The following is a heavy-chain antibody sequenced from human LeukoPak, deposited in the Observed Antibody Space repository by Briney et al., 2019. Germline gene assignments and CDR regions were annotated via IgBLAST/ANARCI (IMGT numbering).Heavy chain of an antibody. J-gene: IGHJ4*02. CDR3: ARSVDTAMVSDFDY. CDR1: GYTFTSYG. Sequence: GASVRVSCKASGYTFTSYGISWVRQAPGQGLEWMGWISGYNGNTNYAQKLQGRVTMTTDTSTSTAYMELRSLRSDDTAVYYCARSVDTAMVSDFDYWGQGTLVTVSS. CDR2: ISGYNGNT. V-gene: IGHV1-18*01. D-gene: IGHD5-18*01.